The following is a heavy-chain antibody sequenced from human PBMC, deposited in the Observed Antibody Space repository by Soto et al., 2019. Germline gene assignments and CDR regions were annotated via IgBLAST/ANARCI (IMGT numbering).Heavy chain of an antibody. CDR3: ATVGRSGSGSAYYFGMDV. J-gene: IGHJ6*02. CDR2: TYYRSKWYN. D-gene: IGHD3-10*01. Sequence: SQTLSLTCAISGDSVSSNSAAWNWIRQSPSRGLEWLGRTYYRSKWYNDYAVSVKSRITINPDTSKNQFSLQLNSVTPEDTAVYYCATVGRSGSGSAYYFGMDVWGPGTTVTVSS. CDR1: GDSVSSNSAA. V-gene: IGHV6-1*01.